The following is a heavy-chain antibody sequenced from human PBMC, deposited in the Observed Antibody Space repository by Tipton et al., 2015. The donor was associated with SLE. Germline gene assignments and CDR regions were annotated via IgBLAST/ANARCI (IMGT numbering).Heavy chain of an antibody. V-gene: IGHV4-39*01. CDR3: ARRGRYYGMDV. CDR2: IYYSGST. CDR1: GGSISSGDYY. Sequence: TLSLTRTVSGGSISSGDYYWSWIRQPPGKGLEWIGSIYYSGSTYYNPSLKSRVTISVDTSKNQFSLKLSSVTAADTAVYYCARRGRYYGMDVWGQGTTVTVSS. J-gene: IGHJ6*02.